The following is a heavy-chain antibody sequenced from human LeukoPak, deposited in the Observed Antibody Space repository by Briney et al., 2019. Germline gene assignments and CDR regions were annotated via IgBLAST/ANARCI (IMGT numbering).Heavy chain of an antibody. CDR1: GFTFSSYG. J-gene: IGHJ4*02. Sequence: GGSLRLSCAASGFTFSSYGMHWVRQAPGKGLEWVAVIWYSGSNKYYADSVKGRFTISRDNSKNTLYLQMNSLRAEDTAAYYCAKDATVTTSGSYFDYWGQGTLVTVSS. CDR3: AKDATVTTSGSYFDY. D-gene: IGHD4-17*01. CDR2: IWYSGSNK. V-gene: IGHV3-33*06.